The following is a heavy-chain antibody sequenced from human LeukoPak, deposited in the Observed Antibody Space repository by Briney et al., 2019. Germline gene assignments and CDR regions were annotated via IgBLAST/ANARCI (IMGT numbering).Heavy chain of an antibody. J-gene: IGHJ4*02. V-gene: IGHV2-5*08. D-gene: IGHD3-22*01. Sequence: TLSLTCTVSGGSISSYYWSWIRQPPGKALEWLALIYWDVDKRYSPSLKSRLTITEDTSKNQVVLTMTNMDPVDTATYYCAHIDDTSGYYRLPYFDYWGQGTLVTVSS. CDR3: AHIDDTSGYYRLPYFDY. CDR1: GGSISSYYW. CDR2: IYWDVDK.